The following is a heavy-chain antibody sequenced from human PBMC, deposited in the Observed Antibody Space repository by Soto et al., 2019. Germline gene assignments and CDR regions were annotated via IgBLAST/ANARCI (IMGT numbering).Heavy chain of an antibody. CDR2: ISFSSSTI. D-gene: IGHD2-8*01. J-gene: IGHJ5*02. CDR3: ARDNGMAGSFDP. Sequence: EVHLVESGGGLVQPGGSLRLSCAASGFTFSSYSMNWVRQAPGKGLEWVSYISFSSSTIFYADSVRGRFTISRDNAKNSLYLQMSTLRDEDTAVYYCARDNGMAGSFDPWGQGTLVTVSS. CDR1: GFTFSSYS. V-gene: IGHV3-48*02.